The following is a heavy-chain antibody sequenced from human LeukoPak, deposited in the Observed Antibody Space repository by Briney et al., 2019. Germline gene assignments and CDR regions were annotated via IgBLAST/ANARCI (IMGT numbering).Heavy chain of an antibody. J-gene: IGHJ2*01. CDR1: GFTFSSYG. CDR2: ISYDGNNK. Sequence: GGSLRLSCAASGFTFSSYGMHWVRQAPGKGLEWVAVISYDGNNKYYADSVKGRFTISRDNSKNTLYLQMNSLRAEDTAVYYCAKEGAQQPLHWYFDLWGRGPRVTVSS. CDR3: AKEGAQQPLHWYFDL. D-gene: IGHD6-13*01. V-gene: IGHV3-30*18.